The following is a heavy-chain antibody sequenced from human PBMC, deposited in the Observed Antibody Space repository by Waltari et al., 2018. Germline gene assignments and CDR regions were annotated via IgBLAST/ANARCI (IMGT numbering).Heavy chain of an antibody. Sequence: QVQLVQSGAEVKKPGASVKVSCKASGYTFTSYYIPWVRQAPGQGLEWMGIINPSLGSTSYAQKFQGRVTVTRDTSTSAVYMELSSLRSEDTAMYYCARGNYGGNSGFDYWGQGTLVTVSS. D-gene: IGHD4-17*01. CDR2: INPSLGST. J-gene: IGHJ4*02. V-gene: IGHV1-46*01. CDR3: ARGNYGGNSGFDY. CDR1: GYTFTSYY.